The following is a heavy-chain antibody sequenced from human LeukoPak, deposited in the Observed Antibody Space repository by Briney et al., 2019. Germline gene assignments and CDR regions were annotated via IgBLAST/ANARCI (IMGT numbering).Heavy chain of an antibody. Sequence: ASVKVSCKASRYTFSNYGISWVRQAPGQGLEWMGWISAYNGNTNYAQKLQGRVTMTTDTSTSTAYMELRSLRSDDTAVYYCARDQDYYDSSGYCWFDPWGQGTLVTVSS. J-gene: IGHJ5*02. CDR1: RYTFSNYG. CDR3: ARDQDYYDSSGYCWFDP. V-gene: IGHV1-18*01. CDR2: ISAYNGNT. D-gene: IGHD3-22*01.